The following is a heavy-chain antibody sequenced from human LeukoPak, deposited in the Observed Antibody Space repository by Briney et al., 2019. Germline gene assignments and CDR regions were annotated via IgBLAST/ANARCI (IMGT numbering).Heavy chain of an antibody. J-gene: IGHJ4*02. CDR3: AKADCGSTSCHPDY. CDR2: IAYDEINT. CDR1: GFTFSNYD. V-gene: IGHV3-30*18. Sequence: QPGGSLRLSCAASGFTFSNYDMPWVRQAPGKGLEWVAVIAYDEINTNHADSVKGRFTVSRDNSKKTLFLQMNSLRAEDTAVYYCAKADCGSTSCHPDYWGQGTLVTVSS. D-gene: IGHD2-2*01.